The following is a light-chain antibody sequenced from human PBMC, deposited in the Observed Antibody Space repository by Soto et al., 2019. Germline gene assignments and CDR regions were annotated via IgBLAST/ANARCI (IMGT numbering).Light chain of an antibody. CDR2: KAS. J-gene: IGKJ2*01. Sequence: DIQMTQSPSTLSASVGERVTITCRASQSISSWLARYQQKPGKAPKLLIYKASSLESGVPSRFSGSGSGTEFTLTISSLQPDDFATYYCQQYNNYPYTFGQVTKLEIK. CDR3: QQYNNYPYT. CDR1: QSISSW. V-gene: IGKV1-5*03.